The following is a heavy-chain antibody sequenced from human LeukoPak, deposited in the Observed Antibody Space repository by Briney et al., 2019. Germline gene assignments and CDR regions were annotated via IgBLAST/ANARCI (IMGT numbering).Heavy chain of an antibody. CDR3: ARYASAWYAVDD. CDR2: ISTSGSTI. V-gene: IGHV3-48*03. CDR1: GFTFSSYE. J-gene: IGHJ4*02. D-gene: IGHD6-13*01. Sequence: PGGSLRLSCAASGFTFSSYEMNWVRQAPGKGLEWVSYISTSGSTIYYADSVKGRFTVSRDDAKNSLYLQMNSLRADDTAVYYCARYASAWYAVDDWGQGTLVTVSS.